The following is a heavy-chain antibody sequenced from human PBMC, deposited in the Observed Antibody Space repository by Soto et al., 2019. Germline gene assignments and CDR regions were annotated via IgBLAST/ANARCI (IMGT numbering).Heavy chain of an antibody. J-gene: IGHJ4*02. CDR3: GKVLIGATRDTGVDS. CDR1: DVSLDSGHYY. Sequence: QLHLQESGPGLVNPLETLSLTCSVSDVSLDSGHYYWVWIRQPPGKGLTWIASVYYDRSTYYNPSIKSRVTISIHKNKNQCSLTLKSVTDADTAIYYCGKVLIGATRDTGVDSWGQGTLVTGSS. D-gene: IGHD2-15*01. CDR2: VYYDRST. V-gene: IGHV4-39*01.